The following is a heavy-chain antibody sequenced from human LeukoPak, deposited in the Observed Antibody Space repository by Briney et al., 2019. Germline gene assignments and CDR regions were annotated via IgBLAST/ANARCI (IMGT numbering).Heavy chain of an antibody. CDR1: GGSFTDYX. CDR2: XNHSGST. Sequence: SETLSLTCAVYGGSFTDYXWSWIRQPPGKGLEWIXXXNHSGSTNYXXXXXXXXXISVDTSKNQFSLKLSSVTAADAAVYYCARGRDTVIDSYYFDCWGQGTLVTVSS. CDR3: ARGRDTVIDSYYFDC. J-gene: IGHJ4*02. V-gene: IGHV4-34*01. D-gene: IGHD3-22*01.